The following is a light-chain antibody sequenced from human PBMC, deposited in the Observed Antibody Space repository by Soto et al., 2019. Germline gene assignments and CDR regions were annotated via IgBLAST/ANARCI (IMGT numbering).Light chain of an antibody. Sequence: QSVLTQPPSSSVSPGQSVSISCTRTSSDVGGYNYVSWYQQHPGKAPKLMIYEVSKRPSGVPDRFSGSKSGNTASLTVSGLQAEDEADYYCSSYAGSNNLYVFGTGTKVTVL. CDR3: SSYAGSNNLYV. CDR1: SSDVGGYNY. J-gene: IGLJ1*01. V-gene: IGLV2-8*01. CDR2: EVS.